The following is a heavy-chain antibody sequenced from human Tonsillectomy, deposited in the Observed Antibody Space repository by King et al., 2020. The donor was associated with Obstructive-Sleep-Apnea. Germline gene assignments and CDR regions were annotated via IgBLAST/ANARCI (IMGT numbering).Heavy chain of an antibody. CDR3: ARAIYYYYGMDV. Sequence: QLVQSGAEVKKPGASVKVSCKASGYTFTGYYMHWVRQAPGQGLEWMGWINPNSGGTNYGQKFQCWVTMTRDTSISTAYMELGRLRSDDTAVYYCARAIYYYYGMDVWGQGTTVTVSS. CDR1: GYTFTGYY. V-gene: IGHV1-2*04. J-gene: IGHJ6*02. CDR2: INPNSGGT.